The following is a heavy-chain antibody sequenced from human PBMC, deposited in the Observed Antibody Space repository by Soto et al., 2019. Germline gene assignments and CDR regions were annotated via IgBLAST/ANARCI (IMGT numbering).Heavy chain of an antibody. Sequence: SETLSLTCTVSGGSISSGDYYWSWIRQPPGKGLEWIGYIYYSESTYYNPSLKSRVTISVDTSKNQFSLKLSSVTAADTAVYYCARDQEGMAKGYYYYGMDVWGQGTTVTVSS. V-gene: IGHV4-30-4*01. CDR3: ARDQEGMAKGYYYYGMDV. J-gene: IGHJ6*02. CDR1: GGSISSGDYY. CDR2: IYYSEST.